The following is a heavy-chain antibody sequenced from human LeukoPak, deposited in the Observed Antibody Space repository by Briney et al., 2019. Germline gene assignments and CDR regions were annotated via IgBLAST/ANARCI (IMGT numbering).Heavy chain of an antibody. Sequence: ASVKVSCKASGYTFSTYGISWVRQAPGQGLEWMGWISVYNGNTYYAQRLQGRVTMTTDTSTSTAYMELRSLRSDDTAVYYCARYCTNGLCEYHYMDVWGKGTTVTVSS. J-gene: IGHJ6*03. V-gene: IGHV1-18*01. D-gene: IGHD2-8*01. CDR3: ARYCTNGLCEYHYMDV. CDR2: ISVYNGNT. CDR1: GYTFSTYG.